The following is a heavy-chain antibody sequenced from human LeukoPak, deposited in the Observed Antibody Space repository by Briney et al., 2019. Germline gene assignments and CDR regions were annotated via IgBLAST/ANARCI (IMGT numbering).Heavy chain of an antibody. Sequence: MPSETLSLTCGVSSGYTGSHYWSWIRQPAGKGLEWIGRISPSGTTHYNPSLGSRVTMSVDTSKNYFSLRLSSVTAADTAVYYCARDFYASGFYFWFDPWGQGMLVTVSS. CDR3: ARDFYASGFYFWFDP. CDR2: ISPSGTT. D-gene: IGHD2/OR15-2a*01. J-gene: IGHJ5*02. V-gene: IGHV4-4*07. CDR1: SGYTGSHY.